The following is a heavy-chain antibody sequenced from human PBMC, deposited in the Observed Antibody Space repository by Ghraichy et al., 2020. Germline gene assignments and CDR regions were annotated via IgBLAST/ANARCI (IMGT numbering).Heavy chain of an antibody. CDR1: DASISSPGSF. J-gene: IGHJ5*02. Sequence: SETLSLTCTVSDASISSPGSFWGWIRQPPGKGLEWIGTIYYSGSTFYTPSLKSRVTISLETSKNQFSLRLGSVTAADTAVYFCARGPNWNRPAGWFDPWGQGTLVTVSS. CDR3: ARGPNWNRPAGWFDP. D-gene: IGHD1-20*01. V-gene: IGHV4-39*01. CDR2: IYYSGST.